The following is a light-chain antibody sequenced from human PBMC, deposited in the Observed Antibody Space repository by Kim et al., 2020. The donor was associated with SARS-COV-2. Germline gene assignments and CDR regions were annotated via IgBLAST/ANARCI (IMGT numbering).Light chain of an antibody. J-gene: IGKJ4*01. Sequence: SLAPGERAPLSCRAGQSLTTFLAWYQHKPGQAPRLLIYDASNRATGIPARFSGSVSGTDFTLTISYLEPEDFAVYYCQQRFSWPLTFGGGTKLEI. V-gene: IGKV3-11*01. CDR2: DAS. CDR3: QQRFSWPLT. CDR1: QSLTTF.